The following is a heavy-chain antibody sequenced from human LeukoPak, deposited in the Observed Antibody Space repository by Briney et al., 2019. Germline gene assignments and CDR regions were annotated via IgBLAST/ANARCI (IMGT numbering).Heavy chain of an antibody. V-gene: IGHV4-34*01. CDR2: INHSGST. D-gene: IGHD3-9*01. Sequence: SETLSLTCAVYGGSFSGYYWSWIRQPPGRGLEWIGEINHSGSTNYNPSLKSRVTISVDTSKNQFSLKLSSVTAADTAVYYCARLPNDILVYFDYWGQGTLVTVSS. J-gene: IGHJ4*02. CDR3: ARLPNDILVYFDY. CDR1: GGSFSGYY.